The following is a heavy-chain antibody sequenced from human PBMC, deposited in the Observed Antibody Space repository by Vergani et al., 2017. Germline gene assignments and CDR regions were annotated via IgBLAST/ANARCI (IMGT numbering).Heavy chain of an antibody. Sequence: EVQLVQSGAEVKKPGATMKISCKVSGYTFTDHYMHWVKQAPGKGLEWLGLVDPEDGETIYAEKFKGRVTIAADTSTDTAHLELSSLRSEDTAVYYCATPQTVSTGGMEGWREGTTVIV. CDR3: ATPQTVSTGGMEG. V-gene: IGHV1-69-2*01. CDR2: VDPEDGET. CDR1: GYTFTDHY. D-gene: IGHD4-17*01. J-gene: IGHJ6*02.